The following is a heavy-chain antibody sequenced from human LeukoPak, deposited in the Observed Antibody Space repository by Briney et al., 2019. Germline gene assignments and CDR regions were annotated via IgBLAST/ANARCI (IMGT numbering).Heavy chain of an antibody. V-gene: IGHV3-11*01. CDR2: ISGDGNII. J-gene: IGHJ4*02. Sequence: GGSLRLSCAASGFIFSDSFMTWVRQAPGKGLEWISYISGDGNIIYYADSLKGRFTISRDNAKNSLYLRMTSLRAEDTAIYYCAKVVEATCFDYWGQGTLVTVSS. D-gene: IGHD1-26*01. CDR3: AKVVEATCFDY. CDR1: GFIFSDSF.